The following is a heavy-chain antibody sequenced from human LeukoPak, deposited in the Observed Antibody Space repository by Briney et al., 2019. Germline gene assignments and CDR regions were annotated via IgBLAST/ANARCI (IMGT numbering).Heavy chain of an antibody. V-gene: IGHV3-23*01. D-gene: IGHD3-10*01. J-gene: IGHJ6*03. CDR2: ISGSGGST. Sequence: GGSLRLSCAASGFTFSNYWMHWVRQAPGKGLEWVSAISGSGGSTYYADSVKGRFTISRDNSKNTLYLQMNSLRAEDTAVYYCAKSRGNYYYMDVWGKGTTVTVSS. CDR1: GFTFSNYW. CDR3: AKSRGNYYYMDV.